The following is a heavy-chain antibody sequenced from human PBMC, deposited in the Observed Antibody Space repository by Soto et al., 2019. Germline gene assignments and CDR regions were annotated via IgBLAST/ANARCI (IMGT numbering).Heavy chain of an antibody. CDR1: GGSISSSSYY. V-gene: IGHV4-39*01. J-gene: IGHJ4*02. Sequence: SETLSLTCTVSGGSISSSSYYGDWIRQPPGKGLEWIGSVYYSGSTYYNPSLKSRVTISVDTSKNQFSLRLSSVTAADTAIYSCASRNISAGYFAYWGQGTLVPVSS. CDR3: ASRNISAGYFAY. D-gene: IGHD3-9*01. CDR2: VYYSGST.